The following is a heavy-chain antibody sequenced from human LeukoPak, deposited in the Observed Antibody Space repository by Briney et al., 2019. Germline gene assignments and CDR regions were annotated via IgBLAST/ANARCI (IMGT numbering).Heavy chain of an antibody. J-gene: IGHJ6*02. D-gene: IGHD1-20*01. CDR1: GFTFSSYW. Sequence: GGSLRLSCAASGFTFSSYWMHWVRQAPGKGLVWVSRINSDGSSTSYADSVKGRFTISRDNAKNTLYLQMNSLRAEDTAVYYCARGAITGTTAYYYYGMDVWGQGTTVTVSS. V-gene: IGHV3-74*01. CDR3: ARGAITGTTAYYYYGMDV. CDR2: INSDGSST.